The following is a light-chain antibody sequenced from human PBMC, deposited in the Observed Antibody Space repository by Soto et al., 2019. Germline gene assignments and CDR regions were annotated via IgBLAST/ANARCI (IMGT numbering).Light chain of an antibody. CDR2: GAS. J-gene: IGKJ4*01. Sequence: PGGRVTLSCRASQSVSSSYLTWYQQKPGQAPRLLIYGASTRATGIPARFSGSGSGTDFTLTISSLQPEDFAVYYCQQDYNPSLTFGGGTKV. CDR1: QSVSSSY. V-gene: IGKV3D-7*01. CDR3: QQDYNPSLT.